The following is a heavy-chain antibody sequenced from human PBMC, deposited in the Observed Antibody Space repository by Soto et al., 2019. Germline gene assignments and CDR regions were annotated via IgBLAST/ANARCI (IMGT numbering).Heavy chain of an antibody. V-gene: IGHV1-46*01. CDR3: ARIASGY. CDR2: INPSGGDT. CDR1: GYTFTSYD. Sequence: ASVKVACKPSGYTFTSYDIHWVRQAPGQGLERMGTINPSGGDTTYAQKFQGRVTMTRDTSTSTVYMELSSLRPEDTAVYDCARIASGYWGKGTLATVAS. J-gene: IGHJ4*02. D-gene: IGHD3-10*01.